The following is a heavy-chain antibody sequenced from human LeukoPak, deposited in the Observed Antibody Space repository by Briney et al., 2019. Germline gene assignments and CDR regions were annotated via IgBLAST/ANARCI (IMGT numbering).Heavy chain of an antibody. Sequence: PGGSLRLSCAASGFTFSTYNMSWVRQAPGKGLEWVSSISSTGNYKYYADSVKGRFTISRDNAKNSLYLQINSLRAEDTAVYYYARPWVGELSSPSHLWGQGTLVTVSS. CDR3: ARPWVGELSSPSHL. CDR1: GFTFSTYN. V-gene: IGHV3-21*01. D-gene: IGHD3-16*02. CDR2: ISSTGNYK. J-gene: IGHJ5*02.